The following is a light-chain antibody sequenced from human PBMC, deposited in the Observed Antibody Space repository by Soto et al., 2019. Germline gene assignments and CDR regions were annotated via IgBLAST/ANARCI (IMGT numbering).Light chain of an antibody. CDR2: EVS. J-gene: IGLJ1*01. CDR3: SSYAGSNNRV. V-gene: IGLV2-8*01. Sequence: ALTQPPSASGSPGQSVTLSCTGTSSDVGGYNYVSWYQQHPGKAPKLMIYEVSKRPSGVPDRFSGSKSGNTASLTVSGLQAEDEADYYCSSYAGSNNRVFGTGTKVTVL. CDR1: SSDVGGYNY.